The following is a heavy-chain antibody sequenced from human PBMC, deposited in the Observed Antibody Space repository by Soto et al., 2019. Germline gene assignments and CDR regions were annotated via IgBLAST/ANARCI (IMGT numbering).Heavy chain of an antibody. CDR2: ISGSGFKK. CDR3: AKNQGVELVPLATVDWFDP. Sequence: PWGSLRLSCAASGFIFENFGIILFRHSPLKWLEWISSISGSGFKKYYADSVKGRFTISRDNSKSTVYLELNNLSAEDTAVYHCAKNQGVELVPLATVDWFDPWGQGSVVTVSS. D-gene: IGHD1-26*01. V-gene: IGHV3-23*01. CDR1: GFIFENFG. J-gene: IGHJ5*02.